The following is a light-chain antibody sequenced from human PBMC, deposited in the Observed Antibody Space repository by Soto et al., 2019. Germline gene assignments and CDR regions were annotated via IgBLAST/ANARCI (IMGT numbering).Light chain of an antibody. J-gene: IGLJ3*02. CDR2: RDN. CDR1: YSNIGSNY. CDR3: ATWDDSLSSVL. V-gene: IGLV1-47*01. Sequence: QSVLTQPPSASGTPGQRVTVSCSGGYSNIGSNYVYWYQQLPGTAPKLLMYRDNQRPLGVPDRVSGSKSGTSASLAISGLRSEDEGDYYCATWDDSLSSVLFGGGTKL.